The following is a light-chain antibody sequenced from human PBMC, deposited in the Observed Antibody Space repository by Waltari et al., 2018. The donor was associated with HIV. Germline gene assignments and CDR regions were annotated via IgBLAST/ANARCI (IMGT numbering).Light chain of an antibody. J-gene: IGLJ2*01. CDR3: QVWDSSSNHVV. V-gene: IGLV3-21*02. CDR1: NIGSKS. CDR2: DDI. Sequence: SYVLTPPPSVSVAPGPTARLTCGGHNIGSKSVHWYHQKSGQAPVLVVDDDIDRPSGIPERFSGSNSGNTATLTISRAEAGDDADYYCQVWDSSSNHVVFGGGTKLTVL.